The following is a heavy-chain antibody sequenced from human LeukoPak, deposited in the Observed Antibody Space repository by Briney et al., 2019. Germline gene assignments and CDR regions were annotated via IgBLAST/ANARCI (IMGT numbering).Heavy chain of an antibody. D-gene: IGHD2-2*01. CDR2: INSDGSST. V-gene: IGHV3-74*01. CDR1: GFTFSSYW. CDR3: AREYCDSTSCYGYYGMDV. J-gene: IGHJ6*02. Sequence: GGSLRLSCAASGFTFSSYWMHWVRQAPGKGLVWVSRINSDGSSTGYADSVKGRFTISRDNSKNTVFLQMNSLRAEDTAVYYCAREYCDSTSCYGYYGMDVWGQGTTVTVSS.